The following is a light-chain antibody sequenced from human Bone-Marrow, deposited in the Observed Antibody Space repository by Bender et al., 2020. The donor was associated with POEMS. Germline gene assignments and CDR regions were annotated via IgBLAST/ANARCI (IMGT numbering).Light chain of an antibody. CDR1: GSNIGGYP. CDR2: TNN. CDR3: VACYASLNGWV. V-gene: IGLV1-44*01. J-gene: IGLJ3*02. Sequence: QSVLPQPPSVSGTPGQRFTISCSGSGSNIGGYPGNWYQQLPGTAPRLLMYTNNERPSGVPDRFSGSKSGTSASLAITPLQAYDEAIYFCVACYASLNGWVFGGGTTLTVL.